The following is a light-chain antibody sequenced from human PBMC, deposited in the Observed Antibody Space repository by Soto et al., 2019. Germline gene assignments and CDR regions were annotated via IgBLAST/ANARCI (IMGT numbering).Light chain of an antibody. CDR2: DAS. Sequence: EIVLTQSPATLSLSPGERATLSFRASQSVSAYLAWYQQKPGQAPRLLIYDASNRATGIPGRFSGSGSGTDFTLTISSLEPEDFAVYYCQQRGNWPRTFGQGTKVDIK. CDR1: QSVSAY. V-gene: IGKV3-11*01. CDR3: QQRGNWPRT. J-gene: IGKJ1*01.